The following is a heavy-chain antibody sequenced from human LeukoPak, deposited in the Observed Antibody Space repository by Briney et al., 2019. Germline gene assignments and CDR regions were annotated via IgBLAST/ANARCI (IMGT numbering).Heavy chain of an antibody. CDR2: ITFSGSTV. J-gene: IGHJ4*02. D-gene: IGHD2-15*01. CDR1: GFNLGDYY. Sequence: GGSLRLSCAASGFNLGDYYMSWIRQAPGKGLEWVSYITFSGSTVYYADSVKGRFTISKDNAKNSLYLQMNSLRAEDTAVYYCAKQLGYCSDGSCYFPYWGQGTLVTVSS. V-gene: IGHV3-11*01. CDR3: AKQLGYCSDGSCYFPY.